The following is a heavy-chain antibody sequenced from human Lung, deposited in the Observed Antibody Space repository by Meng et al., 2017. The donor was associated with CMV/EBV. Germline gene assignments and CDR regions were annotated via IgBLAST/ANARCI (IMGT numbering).Heavy chain of an antibody. CDR1: GYSISSGYY. V-gene: IGHV4-38-2*02. CDR3: AILLWGTSVPNGTP. D-gene: IGHD4-17*01. J-gene: IGHJ4*02. CDR2: IYRGGTT. Sequence: SETXSLXXTVSGYSISSGYYWGWIRQPPGKGLEWIGTIYRGGTTYYNSPLKSRVTISVDTSKNQFSLKMSSVTAADTAVYYCAILLWGTSVPNGTPWGQGTXVTVSS.